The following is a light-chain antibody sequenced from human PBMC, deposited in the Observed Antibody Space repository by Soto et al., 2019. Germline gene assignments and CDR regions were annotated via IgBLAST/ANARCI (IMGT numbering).Light chain of an antibody. V-gene: IGKV1-5*01. J-gene: IGKJ1*01. CDR2: DAS. Sequence: DIQMTQSPSTLSASVGDRVTITCRASQSISSWLAWYQQKPGKAPKLLIYDASSLESGVPSRFSGSGSGTEFTLTISSLQPDDFATSYCQQYNSYSGRTFGQGTKVEIK. CDR1: QSISSW. CDR3: QQYNSYSGRT.